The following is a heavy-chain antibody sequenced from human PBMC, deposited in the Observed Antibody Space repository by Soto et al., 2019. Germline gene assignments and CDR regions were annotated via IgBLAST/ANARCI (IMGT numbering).Heavy chain of an antibody. CDR1: GLTFSSYA. Sequence: EVQLLESGGGLVQPGGSLRLSCAASGLTFSSYAMSWVRQAPGKELEWVSGISGSGGSTFYADSVKGRFTISRDNSKNTLYLQMNSLRAEDTAVSYCAKPVYYYYYYMDVWGKGTTVTVSS. V-gene: IGHV3-23*01. J-gene: IGHJ6*03. CDR2: ISGSGGST. CDR3: AKPVYYYYYYMDV.